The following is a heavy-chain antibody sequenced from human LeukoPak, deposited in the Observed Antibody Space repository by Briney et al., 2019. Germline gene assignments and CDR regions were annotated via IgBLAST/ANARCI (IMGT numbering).Heavy chain of an antibody. Sequence: GGSLRLSCAASGFNFSTYTMNWVRQAPGKGLEWVSSITSSGSTIFYADSVKGRFTVPRDNAKNSLFLQVYSLTAEDTATYYCARLRTGRFSTSWFDYWGQGSLVTVSS. D-gene: IGHD6-13*01. J-gene: IGHJ4*02. CDR1: GFNFSTYT. V-gene: IGHV3-48*04. CDR2: ITSSGSTI. CDR3: ARLRTGRFSTSWFDY.